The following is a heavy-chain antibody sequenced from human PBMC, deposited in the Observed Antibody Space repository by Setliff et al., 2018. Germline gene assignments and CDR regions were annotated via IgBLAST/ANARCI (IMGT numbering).Heavy chain of an antibody. CDR2: IYHSGST. D-gene: IGHD3-3*01. J-gene: IGHJ4*03. Sequence: PSETLSLTCAVSGYSISSGYYWGWIRQPPGKGLEWIGSIYHSGSTYYNPSLKSRVTISVDTSKNQFSLKLSSVTAADTAVYYCATIGRVDYNFWSGYLYFDYWVPETLLVTVSS. CDR3: ATIGRVDYNFWSGYLYFDY. CDR1: GYSISSGYY. V-gene: IGHV4-38-2*01.